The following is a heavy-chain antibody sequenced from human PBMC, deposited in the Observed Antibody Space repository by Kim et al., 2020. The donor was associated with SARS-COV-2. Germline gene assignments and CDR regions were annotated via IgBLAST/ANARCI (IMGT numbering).Heavy chain of an antibody. J-gene: IGHJ4*02. CDR2: IYYSGST. Sequence: SETLSLTCTVSGGSISSYYWSWIRQPPGKGLEWIGYIYYSGSTNYNPSLKSRVTISVDTSKNQFSLKLSSVTAADTAVYYCARGTWIQLWSVYYFDYWGQGTLVTVSS. CDR3: ARGTWIQLWSVYYFDY. V-gene: IGHV4-59*01. CDR1: GGSISSYY. D-gene: IGHD5-18*01.